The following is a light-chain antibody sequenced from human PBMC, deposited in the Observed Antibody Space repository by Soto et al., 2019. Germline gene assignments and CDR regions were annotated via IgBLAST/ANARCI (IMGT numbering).Light chain of an antibody. CDR2: DAS. J-gene: IGKJ4*01. CDR1: QSVSSY. CDR3: QQRSNWPF. Sequence: EIVLTQSPATLSLSPGERATLSCRASQSVSSYLAWYQQKPGQAPRLLIYDASNRATGIPARFSGSGSGTDFTLTISSLEPEDFAVYYCQQRSNWPFFGGGTKVEFK. V-gene: IGKV3-11*01.